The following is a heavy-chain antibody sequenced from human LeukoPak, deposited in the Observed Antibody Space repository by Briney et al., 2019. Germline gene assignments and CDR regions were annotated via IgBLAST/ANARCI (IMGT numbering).Heavy chain of an antibody. CDR2: TYYSGST. Sequence: PSETLSLTCAASGFTFSSYAMTWVRQPPGKGLEWIGYTYYSGSTNYNPSLKSRATISVDTSKNQFSLKLSSVTAADTAVYYCANQEAQLVDTWHFDNWGQGTLVTVSS. D-gene: IGHD5-12*01. CDR1: GFTFSSYA. J-gene: IGHJ4*02. V-gene: IGHV4-59*01. CDR3: ANQEAQLVDTWHFDN.